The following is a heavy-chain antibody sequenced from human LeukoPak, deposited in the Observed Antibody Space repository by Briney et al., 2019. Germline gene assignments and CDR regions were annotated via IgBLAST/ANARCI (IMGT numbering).Heavy chain of an antibody. CDR1: GFTFSSYA. D-gene: IGHD3-22*01. CDR2: ISGSGVST. Sequence: GGSLRLSCAASGFTFSSYAMSWVRQAPGKGLEWVSAISGSGVSTYYAYSVKGRFTISRDNSKNTLYLQMNSLRAEDTAVYYSAKGSSGYHSDDAFDIWGQGTMVTVSS. J-gene: IGHJ3*02. CDR3: AKGSSGYHSDDAFDI. V-gene: IGHV3-23*01.